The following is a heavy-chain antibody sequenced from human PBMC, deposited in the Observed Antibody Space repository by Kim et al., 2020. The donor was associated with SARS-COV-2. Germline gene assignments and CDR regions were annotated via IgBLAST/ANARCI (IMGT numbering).Heavy chain of an antibody. CDR2: ITSNGGST. D-gene: IGHD5-12*01. CDR3: VRGNDIMATRDRYFDL. J-gene: IGHJ2*01. CDR1: GFTFSNHI. V-gene: IGHV3-64D*06. Sequence: GGSLRLSCSASGFTFSNHIMHWVRQAPGMGLEDVSGITSNGGSTYYVDSVKGRFTISRDTSRNTLYLQMGSLRVEDTAIYYCVRGNDIMATRDRYFDLWGRGTLVSFSS.